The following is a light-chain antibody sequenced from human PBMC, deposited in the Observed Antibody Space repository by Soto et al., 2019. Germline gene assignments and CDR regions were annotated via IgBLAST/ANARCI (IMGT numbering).Light chain of an antibody. J-gene: IGKJ2*01. CDR3: MQGKHWPPYT. CDR2: KVS. V-gene: IGKV2-30*02. CDR1: QSLVHSDGNTY. Sequence: DVVMTQSPLSLPVTLGQPASISCRSSQSLVHSDGNTYLNWFHQRPGQSPRRLIYKVSNRDSGVPGRFSGSGSDTDFTLKISGVEAEDVGVYYCMQGKHWPPYTVVQRTKLEIK.